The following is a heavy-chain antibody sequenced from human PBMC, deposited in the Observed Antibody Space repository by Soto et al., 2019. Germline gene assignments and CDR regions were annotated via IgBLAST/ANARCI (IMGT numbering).Heavy chain of an antibody. Sequence: SVKVSCKASGGTFSSYAISWVRQAPGQGLKWMGGIIPIFGTANYAQKFQGRVTITADESTSTAYMELSSLRSEDTAVYYCARAPPRVGANPYYYYGMDVWGQGTTVTVSS. CDR2: IIPIFGTA. V-gene: IGHV1-69*13. J-gene: IGHJ6*02. D-gene: IGHD1-26*01. CDR1: GGTFSSYA. CDR3: ARAPPRVGANPYYYYGMDV.